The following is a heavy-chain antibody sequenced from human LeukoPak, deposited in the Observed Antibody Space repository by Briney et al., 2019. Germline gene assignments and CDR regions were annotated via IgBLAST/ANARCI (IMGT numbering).Heavy chain of an antibody. D-gene: IGHD2-15*01. Sequence: PGGSLRLSWAASGFTFSSDAMSWGRQAPGKGLEWVSALSGSGANTYYADSGKGRFTIARDNAKNTLYLQVNSLRAEDTAVYYCAKGVGCSGGTCYSGHGMDVWGQGTTVTVSS. CDR2: LSGSGANT. J-gene: IGHJ6*02. V-gene: IGHV3-23*01. CDR3: AKGVGCSGGTCYSGHGMDV. CDR1: GFTFSSDA.